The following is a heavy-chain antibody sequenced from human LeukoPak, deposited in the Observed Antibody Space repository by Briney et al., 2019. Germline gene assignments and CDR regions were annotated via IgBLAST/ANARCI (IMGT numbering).Heavy chain of an antibody. D-gene: IGHD1-1*01. V-gene: IGHV3-53*01. CDR3: ARLEQNSFYYMDV. CDR1: GFTVSSSY. J-gene: IGHJ6*03. CDR2: FYSGGTT. Sequence: PGGFLRLSCVASGFTVSSSYMGWVRQAPGKGLEWVSVFYSGGTTYYPDSVKGRFTISRDNSESTLFLQMDNLRAEDTAVYYCARLEQNSFYYMDVWGKGTTVTVSS.